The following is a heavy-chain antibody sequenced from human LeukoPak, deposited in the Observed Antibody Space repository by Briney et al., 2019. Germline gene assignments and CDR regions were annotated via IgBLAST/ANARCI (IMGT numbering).Heavy chain of an antibody. Sequence: ASVKVSCKASGYTFTGYYMHWVRQAPGQGLEWMGWINPNSGGTNYAQKFQGRVTMTRDTSISTAYMELSSLRSDDTAVYYCARAGSYDILTGYHPFDAFDIWGQGTMVTVSS. J-gene: IGHJ3*02. CDR2: INPNSGGT. CDR1: GYTFTGYY. D-gene: IGHD3-9*01. V-gene: IGHV1-2*02. CDR3: ARAGSYDILTGYHPFDAFDI.